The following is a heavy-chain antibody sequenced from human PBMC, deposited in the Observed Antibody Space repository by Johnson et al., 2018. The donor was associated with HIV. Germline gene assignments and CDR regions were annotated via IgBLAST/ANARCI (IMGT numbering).Heavy chain of an antibody. CDR2: ISYDGENK. D-gene: IGHD2-15*01. V-gene: IGHV3-30*04. CDR3: AKAFPYCTGGSRYPHRSPHDAFDI. J-gene: IGHJ3*02. Sequence: QVQLVESGGGVVQPGRSLRLSCSASKFAFSTYAMYWIRQAPGKGLEWMAFISYDGENKYYTDAVKGRFTISRDNSKNTLYLQMNSLRAEDTAVYYCAKAFPYCTGGSRYPHRSPHDAFDIWGQGTMVTVSS. CDR1: KFAFSTYA.